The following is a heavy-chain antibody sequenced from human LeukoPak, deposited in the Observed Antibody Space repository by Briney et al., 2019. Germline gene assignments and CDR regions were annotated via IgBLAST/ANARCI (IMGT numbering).Heavy chain of an antibody. Sequence: GASVKVSCKASGYTFTSYYMHWVRQAPGQGLEWMGIINPSGGSTSYAQKFQGRVTMTRDTSTSTVYMELSSLRSEDTAVYYCAREEYYDSSGYYNPEYFQHWGQGTLVTVSS. J-gene: IGHJ1*01. CDR2: INPSGGST. CDR3: AREEYYDSSGYYNPEYFQH. CDR1: GYTFTSYY. D-gene: IGHD3-22*01. V-gene: IGHV1-46*01.